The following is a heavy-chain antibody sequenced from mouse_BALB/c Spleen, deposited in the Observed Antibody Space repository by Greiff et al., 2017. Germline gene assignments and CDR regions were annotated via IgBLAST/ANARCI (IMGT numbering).Heavy chain of an antibody. J-gene: IGHJ4*01. D-gene: IGHD2-4*01. CDR1: GFTFTDYY. CDR3: ARDGGDYDWDY. Sequence: DVKLQESGGGLVQPGGSLRLSCATSGFTFTDYYMSWVRQPPGKALEWLGFIRNKANGYTTEYSASVKGRFTISRDNSQSILYLQMNTLRAEDSATYYCARDGGDYDWDYWGQGTSVTVSS. V-gene: IGHV7-3*02. CDR2: IRNKANGYTT.